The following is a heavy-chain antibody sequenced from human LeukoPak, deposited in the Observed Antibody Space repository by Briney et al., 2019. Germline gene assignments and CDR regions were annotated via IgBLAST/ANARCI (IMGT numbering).Heavy chain of an antibody. J-gene: IGHJ4*02. CDR1: GGSISSGGYY. CDR2: IYYSGST. CDR3: ARDSSGYLTADY. Sequence: SETLSLTCTVSGGSISSGGYYWSWIRQHPGKGLEWIGYIYYSGSTYYNPSLKSRVTISVDTSKNQFPLKLSSVTAADTAVYYCARDSSGYLTADYWGQGTLVTVSS. V-gene: IGHV4-31*03. D-gene: IGHD3-22*01.